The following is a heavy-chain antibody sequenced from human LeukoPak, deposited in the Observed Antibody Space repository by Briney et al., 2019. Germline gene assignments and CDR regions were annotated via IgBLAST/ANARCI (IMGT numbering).Heavy chain of an antibody. Sequence: PGGSLRLSCAASGFTFSSYAMHWVRQAPGKGLEWVAVISYDGSNKYYADSVKGRFTISRDNSKNTLYLQMNSLRAEDTAVYYCAKDIRYSSSWYYFDYWGQGTLVTVSS. J-gene: IGHJ4*02. CDR2: ISYDGSNK. CDR1: GFTFSSYA. CDR3: AKDIRYSSSWYYFDY. D-gene: IGHD6-13*01. V-gene: IGHV3-30-3*01.